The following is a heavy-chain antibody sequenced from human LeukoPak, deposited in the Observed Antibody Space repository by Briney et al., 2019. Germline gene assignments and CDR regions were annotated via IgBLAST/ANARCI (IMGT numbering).Heavy chain of an antibody. CDR1: GFSFGTYG. J-gene: IGHJ5*02. CDR2: ISGSGGNT. CDR3: AKEAMYYDNSGSNWFDP. D-gene: IGHD3-22*01. Sequence: GGSLRLSCGASGFSFGTYGMSWVRQAPGKGLEWVSGISGSGGNTHYADSVKGRFTISRDKSKNTLYLQMNSLRAEDTAMYYCAKEAMYYDNSGSNWFDPWGQGTLVIVSS. V-gene: IGHV3-23*01.